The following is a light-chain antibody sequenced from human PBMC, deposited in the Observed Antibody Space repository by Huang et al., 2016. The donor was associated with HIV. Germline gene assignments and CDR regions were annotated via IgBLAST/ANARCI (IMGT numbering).Light chain of an antibody. CDR3: QQYNNWPET. Sequence: EIVMTQSPATLSVSPGERATLSCRASQSVSSNLAWYQQKPGQAPRLLIYGASTRATGIPARFSGSGSGKECTLTISSLQSEDFAVYYCQQYNNWPETFGPGTKVDIK. CDR1: QSVSSN. J-gene: IGKJ3*01. V-gene: IGKV3-15*01. CDR2: GAS.